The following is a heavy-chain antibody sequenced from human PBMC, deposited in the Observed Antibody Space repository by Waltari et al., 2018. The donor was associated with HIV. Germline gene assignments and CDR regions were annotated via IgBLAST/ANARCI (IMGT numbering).Heavy chain of an antibody. CDR3: AREYYDFWSGYYTTGLDV. D-gene: IGHD3-3*01. V-gene: IGHV3-7*03. J-gene: IGHJ6*02. CDR2: INQDGSQK. CDR1: AFPISSYW. Sequence: DEQLVESGGGLVQPGESLRLPREASAFPISSYWMTWVRQPPGKGLEWVANINQDGSQKYYVDSVKGRFNISRDNSRNSKYLQLNNLTAGDTAVYYCAREYYDFWSGYYTTGLDVWGQGTTVIVS.